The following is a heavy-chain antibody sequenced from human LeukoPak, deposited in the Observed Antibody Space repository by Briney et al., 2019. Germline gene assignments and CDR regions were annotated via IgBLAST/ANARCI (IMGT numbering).Heavy chain of an antibody. D-gene: IGHD5-18*01. V-gene: IGHV1-69*04. CDR1: GYTFTSYG. CDR2: IIPILGIA. CDR3: ARDKVKDTAMVLNGMDV. J-gene: IGHJ6*02. Sequence: ASVKVSCKASGYTFTSYGISWVRQAPGQGLEWMGRIIPILGIANYAQKFQGRVTITADKSTSTAYMELSSLRSEDTAVYYCARDKVKDTAMVLNGMDVWGQGTTVTVSS.